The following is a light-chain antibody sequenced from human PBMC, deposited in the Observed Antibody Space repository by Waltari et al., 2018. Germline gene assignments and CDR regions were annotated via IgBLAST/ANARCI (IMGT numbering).Light chain of an antibody. CDR3: QQYDTPLS. CDR2: GAS. J-gene: IGKJ4*01. Sequence: DIQMTQSPSSLSASVGDRVTITCQANQDISNSLNWYQQKPAKAPNLLIYGASNLEPGVPSRFSGSGSGTHFTFTISSLQPDDFATYYCQQYDTPLSFGGGTKVAIK. V-gene: IGKV1-33*01. CDR1: QDISNS.